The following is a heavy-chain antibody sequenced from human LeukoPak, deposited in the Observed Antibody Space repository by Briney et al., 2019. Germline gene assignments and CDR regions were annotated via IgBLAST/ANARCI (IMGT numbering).Heavy chain of an antibody. J-gene: IGHJ4*02. Sequence: GGSLRLSCAASGFTFSSYWMSWVRQAPGKGLEWVANIKQDGSEKYYVDSVRGRFTISRDNAKNSLYLQMNSLRAEDTAVYYCARESSSGPFDYWGQGTLVTVSS. CDR1: GFTFSSYW. CDR2: IKQDGSEK. D-gene: IGHD6-19*01. V-gene: IGHV3-7*01. CDR3: ARESSSGPFDY.